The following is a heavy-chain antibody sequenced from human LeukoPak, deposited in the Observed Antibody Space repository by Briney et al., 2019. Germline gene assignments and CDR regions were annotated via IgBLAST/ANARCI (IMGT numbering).Heavy chain of an antibody. CDR2: ISNNDVT. CDR1: GITASNFY. CDR3: ASSVTTVGAYDY. V-gene: IGHV3-53*01. Sequence: GGSLTLSCAASGITASNFYMMWVRHAPGKGLEWVSYISNNDVTKYADSVRGRLTISRDNSKNILYLQMNSLRVEDTAMYWCASSVTTVGAYDYWGQGAPVTVSS. D-gene: IGHD1-1*01. J-gene: IGHJ4*02.